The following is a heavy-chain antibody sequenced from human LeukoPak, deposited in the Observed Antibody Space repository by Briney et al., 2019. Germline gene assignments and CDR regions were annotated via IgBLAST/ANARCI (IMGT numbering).Heavy chain of an antibody. CDR1: GYTFNGYY. Sequence: ASVTVSRKCSGYTFNGYYMHWVRQAPGQGLEWMGWIYTNSGGTNNAQKFQGRVTMTSDTSISTAYMELSRLRSDDMAVYYCARGMEPYYYMDVWGKGTTVTVSS. J-gene: IGHJ6*03. V-gene: IGHV1-2*02. D-gene: IGHD1-26*01. CDR2: IYTNSGGT. CDR3: ARGMEPYYYMDV.